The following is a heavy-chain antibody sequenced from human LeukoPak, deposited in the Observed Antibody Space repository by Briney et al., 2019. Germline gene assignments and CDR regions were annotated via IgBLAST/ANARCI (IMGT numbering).Heavy chain of an antibody. CDR3: ARDYDYVWGSYPP. V-gene: IGHV4-61*02. J-gene: IGHJ5*02. CDR2: IYTSGST. D-gene: IGHD3-16*01. Sequence: SETLSLTCTVSGGSISSGSYYWSWIRQPAGKGLEWIGRIYTSGSTNYNPSLKSRVTISVDTSKNQFSLKLSSVTAADTAVYYCARDYDYVWGSYPPWGQGTLVTVSS. CDR1: GGSISSGSYY.